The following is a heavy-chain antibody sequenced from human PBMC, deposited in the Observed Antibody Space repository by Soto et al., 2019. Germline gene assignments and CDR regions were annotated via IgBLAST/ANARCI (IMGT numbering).Heavy chain of an antibody. CDR1: GYSFTSYW. CDR3: ARSLDSYGDYVPYFDY. CDR2: IYPGDSDT. D-gene: IGHD4-17*01. J-gene: IGHJ4*02. Sequence: GESLKISCKGSGYSFTSYWIGWGRQMPGEGLEWMGIIYPGDSDTRYSPSFQGQVTISADKSISTAYLQWSSLKASDTAMYYCARSLDSYGDYVPYFDYWGQGTLVTVSS. V-gene: IGHV5-51*01.